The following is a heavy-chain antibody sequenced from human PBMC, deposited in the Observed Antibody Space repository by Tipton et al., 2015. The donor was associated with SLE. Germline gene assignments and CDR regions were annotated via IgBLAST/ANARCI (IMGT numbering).Heavy chain of an antibody. V-gene: IGHV4-61*02. Sequence: TLSLTCTVSGGSISSGSYYWSWIRQPAGKGLEWIGRIYTSGSTNYNPPLKSRVTISVDTSKNQFSLKLSSVTAADTAVYYCARVGSRDQPWGQGTLVTVSS. CDR3: ARVGSRDQP. D-gene: IGHD3-10*01. J-gene: IGHJ5*02. CDR1: GGSISSGSYY. CDR2: IYTSGST.